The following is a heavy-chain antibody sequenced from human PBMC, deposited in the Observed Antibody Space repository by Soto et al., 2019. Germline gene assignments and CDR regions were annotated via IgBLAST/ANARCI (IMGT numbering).Heavy chain of an antibody. CDR2: ISSSGSTI. V-gene: IGHV3-48*03. Sequence: PGGSLRLSCAASGFTFSSYEMNWVRQAPGKGLEWVSYISSSGSTIYYADSVKGRFTISRDNAKNSLYLQMNSLRAEDTAVYCCARALYDSSGYYYWFDPWGQGTLVTVSS. CDR3: ARALYDSSGYYYWFDP. D-gene: IGHD3-22*01. J-gene: IGHJ5*02. CDR1: GFTFSSYE.